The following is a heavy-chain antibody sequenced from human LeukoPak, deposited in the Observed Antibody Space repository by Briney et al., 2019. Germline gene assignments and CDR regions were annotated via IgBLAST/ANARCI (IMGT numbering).Heavy chain of an antibody. V-gene: IGHV4-59*11. D-gene: IGHD3-3*01. CDR3: ARDGTYYDPLDP. J-gene: IGHJ5*02. Sequence: PSETLSLTCTVSGGSISSHYWSWIRQSPGKGLEWIGYIYYSGSTNYNPSLKSRVTISVDTSKNQFSLKLSSVTAADTAVYYCARDGTYYDPLDPWGQGTLVTVSS. CDR2: IYYSGST. CDR1: GGSISSHY.